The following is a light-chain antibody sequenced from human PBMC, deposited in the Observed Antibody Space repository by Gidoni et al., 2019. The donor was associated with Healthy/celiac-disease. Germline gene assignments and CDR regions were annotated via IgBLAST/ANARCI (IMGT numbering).Light chain of an antibody. CDR2: AAS. V-gene: IGKV1-39*01. CDR1: QSISSY. CDR3: QQSYSTSWT. Sequence: RVTITCRASQSISSYLNWYQQKPGKAPKLLIYAASSLQSGVPSRFSGSGSGTDFTLTISSLQPEDFATYYCQQSYSTSWTFGQGTKVEIK. J-gene: IGKJ1*01.